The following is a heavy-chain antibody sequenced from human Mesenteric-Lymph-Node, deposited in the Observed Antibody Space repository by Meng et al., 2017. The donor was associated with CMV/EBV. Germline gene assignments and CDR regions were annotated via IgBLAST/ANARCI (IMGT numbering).Heavy chain of an antibody. D-gene: IGHD5-12*01. J-gene: IGHJ4*02. V-gene: IGHV3-74*01. CDR2: INSDGSST. Sequence: AASGFTFSSYWMHWVRQAPGKGLVWVSRINSDGSSTSYADSVKGRFTTSRDNAKKSLYLQMNSLRAEDTAVYYCARDVHSSGYDFDYWGQGTLVTVSS. CDR3: ARDVHSSGYDFDY. CDR1: GFTFSSYW.